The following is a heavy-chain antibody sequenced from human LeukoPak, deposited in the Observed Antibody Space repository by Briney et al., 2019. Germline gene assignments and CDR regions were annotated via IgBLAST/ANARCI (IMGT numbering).Heavy chain of an antibody. V-gene: IGHV1-69*05. J-gene: IGHJ6*03. Sequence: SVKVSCKASGGTFSSYAISWVRQAPGQGLEWMGGIIPIFGTANYAQKFQGRVTITTDESTSTAYMELSSLRSEDTAVYYCARELRLAARHDNYYYYMDVWGKGTTVTVSS. CDR1: GGTFSSYA. CDR3: ARELRLAARHDNYYYYMDV. D-gene: IGHD6-6*01. CDR2: IIPIFGTA.